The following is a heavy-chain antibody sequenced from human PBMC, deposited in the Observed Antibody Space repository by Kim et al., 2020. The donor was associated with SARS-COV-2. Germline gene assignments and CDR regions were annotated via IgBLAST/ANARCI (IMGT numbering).Heavy chain of an antibody. J-gene: IGHJ4*02. D-gene: IGHD3-10*01. CDR3: TRDDMGSRAGH. Sequence: TNNAGSVKGRFSISRDNAKNTLYLQMNSLRVEDTAVYFCTRDDMGSRAGHWGQGTLVTVSS. V-gene: IGHV3-74*01. CDR2: T.